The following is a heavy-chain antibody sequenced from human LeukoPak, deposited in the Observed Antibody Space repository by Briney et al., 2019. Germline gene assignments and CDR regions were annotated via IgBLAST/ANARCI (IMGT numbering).Heavy chain of an antibody. CDR3: ARVTGYGAYDALDI. CDR1: GFTVSSNY. V-gene: IGHV3-53*01. CDR2: IYSGGST. D-gene: IGHD4-17*01. Sequence: GGSLRLSCAASGFTVSSNYMSWVRQAPGKGLEWVSVIYSGGSTYYADSVKGRFTISRDNSKNTLYLQMNSLRAEDTAVYYCARVTGYGAYDALDIWGQGTMVIVSS. J-gene: IGHJ3*02.